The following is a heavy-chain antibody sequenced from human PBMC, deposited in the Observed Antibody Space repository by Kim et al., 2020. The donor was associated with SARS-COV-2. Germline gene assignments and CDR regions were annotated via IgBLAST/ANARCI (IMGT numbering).Heavy chain of an antibody. D-gene: IGHD1-26*01. CDR2: IIAYNGNT. Sequence: ASVKVSCKASGNTFSTYGISWVRQAPGQGLEWMGWIIAYNGNTNYAQNLQGRVIMTTDTSTSTAYMELRSLKSDDTAVYFCAREGGSYGMDVWGQGTTVT. V-gene: IGHV1-18*01. J-gene: IGHJ6*02. CDR1: GNTFSTYG. CDR3: AREGGSYGMDV.